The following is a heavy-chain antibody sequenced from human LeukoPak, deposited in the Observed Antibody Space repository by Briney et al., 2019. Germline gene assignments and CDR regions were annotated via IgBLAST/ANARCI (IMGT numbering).Heavy chain of an antibody. CDR1: GFTFSSYA. Sequence: GSLRLSCAASGFTFSSYAMSWVRQPPGKGLEWIGYIYYSGSTNYNPSLKSRVTISVDTSKNQFSLKLSSVTAADTAVYYCARDRDDAFDIWGQGTMVTVSS. CDR3: ARDRDDAFDI. D-gene: IGHD3-10*01. J-gene: IGHJ3*02. V-gene: IGHV4-59*01. CDR2: IYYSGST.